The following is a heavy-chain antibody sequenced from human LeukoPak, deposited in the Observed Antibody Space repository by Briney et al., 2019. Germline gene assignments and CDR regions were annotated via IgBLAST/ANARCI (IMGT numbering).Heavy chain of an antibody. CDR2: TKSKSDGDSK. CDR1: GLSLSHAG. CDR3: TTAPSYYNFNSFDY. J-gene: IGHJ4*02. V-gene: IGHV3-15*01. Sequence: PGGSLRLSCVASGLSLSHAGMSWVRQTPGKGLEWIGRTKSKSDGDSKDYAAPVRDRFTIPRDDWKDTVFLEMTTLRTEDTGVYFCTTAPSYYNFNSFDYWGQGTVVTVSS. D-gene: IGHD3-3*01.